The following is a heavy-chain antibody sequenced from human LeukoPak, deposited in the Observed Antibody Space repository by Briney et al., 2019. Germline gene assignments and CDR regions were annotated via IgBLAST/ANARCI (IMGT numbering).Heavy chain of an antibody. CDR2: ISSSDTYT. J-gene: IGHJ4*02. CDR3: AGGPYSSGSSADY. D-gene: IGHD6-19*01. Sequence: GGSLRLSCAASGFTFSDYYMSWIRQAPGKGLEWVSYISSSDTYTNYADSVKGRFTISRDNAKNSLYLQMNSLRAEDTAVYYCAGGPYSSGSSADYWGQGTLVTVSS. CDR1: GFTFSDYY. V-gene: IGHV3-11*06.